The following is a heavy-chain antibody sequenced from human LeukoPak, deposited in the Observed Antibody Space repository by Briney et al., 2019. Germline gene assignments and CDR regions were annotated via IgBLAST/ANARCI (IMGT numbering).Heavy chain of an antibody. D-gene: IGHD5-12*01. CDR1: GGSISSSSYY. CDR2: ISYSGST. J-gene: IGHJ4*02. V-gene: IGHV4-39*07. CDR3: ARVRRGLVATITPFDY. Sequence: SETLSLTCTVSGGSISSSSYYWGWIRQPPGKGLEWIGSISYSGSTYYNPSLKSRVTISVDTSKKLFSLKLSSVTAADTAVYYCARVRRGLVATITPFDYWGQGTLVTVSS.